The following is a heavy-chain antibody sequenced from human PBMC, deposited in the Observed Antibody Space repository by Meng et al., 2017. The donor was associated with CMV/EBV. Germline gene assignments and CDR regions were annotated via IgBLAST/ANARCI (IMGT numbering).Heavy chain of an antibody. Sequence: SLKISCAASGFTFDDYAMHWVRQGPGKGLEWVSGISWNSGSIVYADSVKGRFTISGDNAKNSLYLQMNSLRDEDMALYHCAKGVYSNYDAPFDYWGQGILVTVSS. D-gene: IGHD4-11*01. CDR3: AKGVYSNYDAPFDY. CDR1: GFTFDDYA. CDR2: ISWNSGSI. J-gene: IGHJ4*02. V-gene: IGHV3-9*03.